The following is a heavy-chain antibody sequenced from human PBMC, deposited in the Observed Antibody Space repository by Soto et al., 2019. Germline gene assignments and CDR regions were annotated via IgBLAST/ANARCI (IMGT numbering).Heavy chain of an antibody. CDR3: ATSRRHRGYSSLLEYHY. CDR2: IIPILGIA. J-gene: IGHJ4*02. V-gene: IGHV1-69*02. D-gene: IGHD5-18*01. Sequence: QVQLVQSGAEVKKPGSSVKVSCKASGGTFSSYTISWVRQAPGQGLEWMGRIIPILGIANYAQKFQGRVTITAEKSTSTAYMELSSLRFQDTAVYYCATSRRHRGYSSLLEYHYWGQGTLVTVSS. CDR1: GGTFSSYT.